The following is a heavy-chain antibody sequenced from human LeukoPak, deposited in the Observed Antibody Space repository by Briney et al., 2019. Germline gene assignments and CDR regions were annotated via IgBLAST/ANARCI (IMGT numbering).Heavy chain of an antibody. J-gene: IGHJ3*02. CDR2: TYYRSKWYN. D-gene: IGHD3-22*01. V-gene: IGHV6-1*01. CDR1: GDSVSSNSAA. Sequence: SQTLSLTCAISGDSVSSNSAAWNWIRQSPSRGLEWLGRTYYRSKWYNDYAVSVKSRITINPDTSKNQFSLQLNSVTPEDTAVYYCARETTKPYYYDSSGYYHDDAFDIWGQGTMVTVSS. CDR3: ARETTKPYYYDSSGYYHDDAFDI.